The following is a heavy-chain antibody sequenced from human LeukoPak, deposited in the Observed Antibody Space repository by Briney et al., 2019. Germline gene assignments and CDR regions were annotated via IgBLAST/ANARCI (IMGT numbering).Heavy chain of an antibody. CDR2: IYYSGST. J-gene: IGHJ4*02. CDR1: GGSISGYY. Sequence: PSETLSLTCTVSGGSISGYYWSWIRQPPGKGLEWIGYIYYSGSTNYNPSLKSRVTISVDTSKNQFSLKLSSVTAADTAVYYCARDRYCSGGSCYSGIDYWGQGTMVTVSS. CDR3: ARDRYCSGGSCYSGIDY. V-gene: IGHV4-59*01. D-gene: IGHD2-15*01.